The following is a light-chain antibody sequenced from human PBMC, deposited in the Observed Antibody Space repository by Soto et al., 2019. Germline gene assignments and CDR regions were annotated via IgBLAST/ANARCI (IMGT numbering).Light chain of an antibody. CDR2: EVS. CDR1: SSDVGGYNY. Sequence: QSALTQPPSASGSPGQSVTISCTGTSSDVGGYNYVSWYQQHPGKAPKLMIYEVSKRPSGVPDRFSGSKSGNTASLTVSGLQAEGEAEYYCSSYAGSNNVVFGGGTKLTVL. CDR3: SSYAGSNNVV. V-gene: IGLV2-8*01. J-gene: IGLJ2*01.